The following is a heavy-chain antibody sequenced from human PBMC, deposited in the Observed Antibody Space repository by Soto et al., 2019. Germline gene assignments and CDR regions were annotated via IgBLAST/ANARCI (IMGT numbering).Heavy chain of an antibody. CDR2: IYYSGST. Sequence: QVQLQESGPGLVKPSETLSLTCTVSGGSISSYYWSWIRQPPGKGLEWIGYIYYSGSTNYNPSLKSRVTISVDTSKNQFSLKLSSVTAADTAVYYCARAGFDWLSGLHSYYYYGMDVWGQGTTVTVSS. CDR3: ARAGFDWLSGLHSYYYYGMDV. D-gene: IGHD3-9*01. V-gene: IGHV4-59*01. J-gene: IGHJ6*02. CDR1: GGSISSYY.